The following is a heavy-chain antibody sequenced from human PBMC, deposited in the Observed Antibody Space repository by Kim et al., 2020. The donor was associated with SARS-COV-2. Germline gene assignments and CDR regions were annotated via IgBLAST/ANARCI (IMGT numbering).Heavy chain of an antibody. V-gene: IGHV5-10-1*01. CDR1: GYSFTSYW. J-gene: IGHJ5*02. Sequence: GESLKISCKGSGYSFTSYWISWVRQMPGKGLEWMGRIDPSDSYTNYSPSFQGHVTISADKSISTAYLQWSCLKASDTAMYYCARQGTYCSSTSCYSWFDPWGQGTLVTVSS. CDR2: IDPSDSYT. CDR3: ARQGTYCSSTSCYSWFDP. D-gene: IGHD2-2*02.